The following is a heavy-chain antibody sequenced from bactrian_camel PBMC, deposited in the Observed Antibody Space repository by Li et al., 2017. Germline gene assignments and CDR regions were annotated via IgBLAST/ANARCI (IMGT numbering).Heavy chain of an antibody. CDR2: VDGGGST. J-gene: IGHJ4*01. Sequence: QLVESGGGSVQAGGSLSLSCTASGYTYSGYCMGWFRQAPGKEREKVAAVDGGGSTSYVDSVKGRFTISKDNAKHALYLQMNSLKPEDTAMYYCAAGPSYGRGSPCGYKNWGQGTQVTVS. D-gene: IGHD6*01. CDR3: AAGPSYGRGSPCGYKN. V-gene: IGHV3S55*01. CDR1: GYTYSGYC.